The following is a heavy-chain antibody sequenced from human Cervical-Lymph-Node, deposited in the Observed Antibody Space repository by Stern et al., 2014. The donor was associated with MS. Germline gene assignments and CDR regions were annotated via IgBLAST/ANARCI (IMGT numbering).Heavy chain of an antibody. D-gene: IGHD5-18*01. CDR3: ARGGGGYSYGLDY. CDR1: GYTFTRYG. J-gene: IGHJ4*02. V-gene: IGHV1-3*02. CDR2: SNAGHGNT. Sequence: QGQLVQSGAEVRKPGASVKVSCKASGYTFTRYGIHWVRQAPGQRLEWMGWSNAGHGNTKYSQEFQGRVTITRDTSASTAYMELGSLRSEDMAVYYCARGGGGYSYGLDYWGQGTLVTVSS.